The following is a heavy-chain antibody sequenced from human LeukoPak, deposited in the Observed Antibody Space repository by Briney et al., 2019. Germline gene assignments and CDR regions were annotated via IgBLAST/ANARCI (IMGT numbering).Heavy chain of an antibody. CDR2: IYYSGST. Sequence: SETLSLTCTVSGVSISSYYWNWFRQPPGKGLEWIGYIYYSGSTNFNPSLKSRVIISVDTSKNQFSLRLSSVTAADTAVYYCARGGDYYGSGTYYAFDPWGQGTLVTVSS. CDR3: ARGGDYYGSGTYYAFDP. CDR1: GVSISSYY. D-gene: IGHD3-10*01. V-gene: IGHV4-59*01. J-gene: IGHJ5*02.